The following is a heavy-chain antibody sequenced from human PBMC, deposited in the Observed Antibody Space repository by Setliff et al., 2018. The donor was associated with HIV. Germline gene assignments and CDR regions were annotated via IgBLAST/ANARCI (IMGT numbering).Heavy chain of an antibody. CDR3: ARVPFTTGFDY. V-gene: IGHV4-38-2*01. D-gene: IGHD3-3*01. J-gene: IGHJ4*02. CDR1: GYSISSRYW. Sequence: SETLSLTCAVSGYSISSRYWWGWIRQSPGKGMEWIWNIYSGRGTYYNPSLECRVTISVDTSKNQFSQKLSYVTAADTAVFYCARVPFTTGFDYWGQGILVTVSS. CDR2: IYSGRGT.